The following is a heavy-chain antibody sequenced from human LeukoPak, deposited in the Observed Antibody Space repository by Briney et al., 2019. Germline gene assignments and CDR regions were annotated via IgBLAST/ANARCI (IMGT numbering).Heavy chain of an antibody. V-gene: IGHV4-34*01. CDR2: IDQSGTT. Sequence: SETLSLTCVVYGGSFSSYYWSWIRQPPGKGLEWIGEIDQSGTTNYNPSLKSRVTISIDTSKKQFSLTLTSMTAADTAVYYCARVPHYYFGYGYFDTWGQGTRVTVSS. CDR3: ARVPHYYFGYGYFDT. J-gene: IGHJ4*02. D-gene: IGHD3-10*01. CDR1: GGSFSSYY.